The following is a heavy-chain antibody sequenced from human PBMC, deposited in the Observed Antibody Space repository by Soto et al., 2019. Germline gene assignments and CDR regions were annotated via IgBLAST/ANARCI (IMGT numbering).Heavy chain of an antibody. V-gene: IGHV5-51*01. CDR1: GYSFTSYW. Sequence: GESLKISCKGSGYSFTSYWIGWVRQMPGKGLEWMGIIYPGDSDTRYSPSFQGQVTISADTSISTAYMELSSLKSDDTAVYYCARGLVTNQFDFWSGARGFTQKNYYMDVWGSGTTVTVSS. CDR3: ARGLVTNQFDFWSGARGFTQKNYYMDV. J-gene: IGHJ6*03. CDR2: IYPGDSDT. D-gene: IGHD3-3*01.